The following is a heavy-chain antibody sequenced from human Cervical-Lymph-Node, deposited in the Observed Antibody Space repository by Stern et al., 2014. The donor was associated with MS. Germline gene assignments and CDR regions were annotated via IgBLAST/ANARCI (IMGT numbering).Heavy chain of an antibody. D-gene: IGHD4-11*01. CDR3: VLPSTVTTAAFDV. V-gene: IGHV1-69*06. J-gene: IGHJ3*01. Sequence: QVQLVQSGAEVKKPGSSVKVSCKASGGTFSTFSINWVRQVPGQRLEWMGGIIPIFDTPTFEQTFQGRVTITADSSTSTFYMALNSLRFDDTAVYYCVLPSTVTTAAFDVWGRGTMVTVSS. CDR1: GGTFSTFS. CDR2: IIPIFDTP.